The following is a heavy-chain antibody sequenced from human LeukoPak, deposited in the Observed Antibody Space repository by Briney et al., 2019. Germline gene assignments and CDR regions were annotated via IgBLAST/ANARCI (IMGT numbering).Heavy chain of an antibody. CDR1: GGSISSYY. D-gene: IGHD5/OR15-5a*01. Sequence: SETLSLTRTVSGGSISSYYWSWIRQPPGKGLEWIGYIYYSGSTNYNPSLKSRVTISVDTSKNQFSLKLSSVTAADTAVYYCARHLRSNAFDIWGQGTMVTVSS. CDR2: IYYSGST. CDR3: ARHLRSNAFDI. J-gene: IGHJ3*02. V-gene: IGHV4-59*08.